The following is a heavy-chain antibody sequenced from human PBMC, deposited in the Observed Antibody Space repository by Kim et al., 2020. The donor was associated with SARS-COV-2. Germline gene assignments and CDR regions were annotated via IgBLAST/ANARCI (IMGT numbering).Heavy chain of an antibody. Sequence: ASVKVSCKASCYTFTSYGISWVRQAPGQGLEWMGWISAYNGNTNYAQKLQGRVTMTTDTSTSTAYMELRSLRSDDTAVYYCARGRGYSGYDYYFDYWGQGTLVTVSS. J-gene: IGHJ4*02. CDR3: ARGRGYSGYDYYFDY. V-gene: IGHV1-18*01. CDR2: ISAYNGNT. D-gene: IGHD5-12*01. CDR1: CYTFTSYG.